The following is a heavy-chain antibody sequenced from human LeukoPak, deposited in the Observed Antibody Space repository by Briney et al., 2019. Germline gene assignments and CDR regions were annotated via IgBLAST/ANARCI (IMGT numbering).Heavy chain of an antibody. CDR3: AIAALMVRGDSYFFDY. Sequence: GASVKVSCKASGYTFTSYAMHWVRQAPGQRLKWMGWINAGNGNTKYSQEFQGRVTIARDTSASTAYMELSSLRSEDTAVYYCAIAALMVRGDSYFFDYWGQGTLVTVSS. J-gene: IGHJ4*02. D-gene: IGHD3-10*01. V-gene: IGHV1-3*03. CDR2: INAGNGNT. CDR1: GYTFTSYA.